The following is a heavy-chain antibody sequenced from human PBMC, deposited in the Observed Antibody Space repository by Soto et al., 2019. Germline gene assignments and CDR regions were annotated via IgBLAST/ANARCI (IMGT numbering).Heavy chain of an antibody. Sequence: QVQLQQWGAGLLKPSETLSLTCAVYGGSFSGYYWSWIRQPPGKGLEWIGEINHSGSTNYNPSLSSRVTISVDTSKNQFSRKLSSVTAADTAVYYCALRGGAVAELDYWGQGTLVTVSS. J-gene: IGHJ4*02. V-gene: IGHV4-34*01. CDR2: INHSGST. CDR1: GGSFSGYY. D-gene: IGHD6-19*01. CDR3: ALRGGAVAELDY.